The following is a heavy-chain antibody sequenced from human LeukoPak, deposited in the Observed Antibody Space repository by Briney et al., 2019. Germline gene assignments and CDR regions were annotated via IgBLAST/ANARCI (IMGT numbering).Heavy chain of an antibody. CDR2: IYYSGST. D-gene: IGHD2-2*01. CDR1: GGSISGSSYY. CDR3: ARGKPNCSSTSCHRRHFDY. J-gene: IGHJ4*02. Sequence: SETLSLTCTVSGGSISGSSYYWGWIRQPPGKGLEWIGSIYYSGSTYYNPSLKSRVTISVDTSKNQFSLKLNSVTATDTAVYYCARGKPNCSSTSCHRRHFDYWGQGTLVTVSS. V-gene: IGHV4-39*02.